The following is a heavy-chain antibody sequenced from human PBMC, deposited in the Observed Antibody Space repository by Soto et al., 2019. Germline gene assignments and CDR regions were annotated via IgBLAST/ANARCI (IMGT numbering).Heavy chain of an antibody. J-gene: IGHJ4*02. CDR1: GDSVSGNSAA. CDR2: TYYRSRWYN. D-gene: IGHD3-16*01. V-gene: IGHV6-1*01. Sequence: HTLSLTCAISGDSVSGNSAAWNWIRQSPSRGLEWLGRTYYRSRWYNDYAVSVKSRITVTPDTSKNQFSLHLNSVTPEDTAVYYCEREFQYYVSSDSYLYYWVQGALATVSS. CDR3: EREFQYYVSSDSYLYY.